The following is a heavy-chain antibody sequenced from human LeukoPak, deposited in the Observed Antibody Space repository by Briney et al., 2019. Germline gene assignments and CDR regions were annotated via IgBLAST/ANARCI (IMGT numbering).Heavy chain of an antibody. CDR1: GFTFDDYA. CDR2: ISWNSGSI. J-gene: IGHJ4*02. V-gene: IGHV3-9*01. CDR3: AKDLRRSGSLPH. D-gene: IGHD1-26*01. Sequence: GGSLRLSCAASGFTFDDYAMHWVRQAPGKGLEWVSGISWNSGSIGYADSVKGRFTISRDNSKHTLYLQMNSLRAEDTAVYYCAKDLRRSGSLPHWGKGTLVTVSS.